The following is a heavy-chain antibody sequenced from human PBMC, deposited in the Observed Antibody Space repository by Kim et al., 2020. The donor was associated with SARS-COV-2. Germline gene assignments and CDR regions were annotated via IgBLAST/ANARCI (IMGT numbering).Heavy chain of an antibody. D-gene: IGHD3-10*01. CDR2: INPSGGST. J-gene: IGHJ6*02. Sequence: ASVKVSCKASGYTFTSYYMHWVRQAPGQGLEWMGIINPSGGSTSYAQKFQGRVTMTRDTSTSTVYMELSSLRSEDTAVYYCARDLVPNYGSGSYPYYYYGMDVWGQGTTVTVSS. V-gene: IGHV1-46*01. CDR3: ARDLVPNYGSGSYPYYYYGMDV. CDR1: GYTFTSYY.